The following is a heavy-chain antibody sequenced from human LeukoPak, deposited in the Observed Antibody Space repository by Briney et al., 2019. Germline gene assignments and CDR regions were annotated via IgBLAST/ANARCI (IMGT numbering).Heavy chain of an antibody. V-gene: IGHV4-34*01. CDR1: GGSFSGYY. Sequence: KPSETLSLTCAVYGGSFSGYYWSWIRQPPGKGLEWIGEINHSGSTNYNPSLKSRVTISVDTSKNQFSLKLSSVTAADTAVYYCARVGDIVGAEDAFDIWGQGTMVTVSS. CDR2: INHSGST. CDR3: ARVGDIVGAEDAFDI. J-gene: IGHJ3*02. D-gene: IGHD1-26*01.